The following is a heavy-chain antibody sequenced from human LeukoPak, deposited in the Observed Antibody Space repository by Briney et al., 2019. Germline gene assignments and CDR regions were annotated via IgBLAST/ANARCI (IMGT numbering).Heavy chain of an antibody. CDR3: AVEGIAAAGILDY. Sequence: GGSLRLFCAASGFTFSSYAMHRVRQASGKGLEWVVVISYDGCNKYYADSVKGRFTISRDNSKNTLYLEMNSLRAEDTAVYYCAVEGIAAAGILDYWGQGTLVSVSS. J-gene: IGHJ4*02. D-gene: IGHD6-13*01. CDR2: ISYDGCNK. CDR1: GFTFSSYA. V-gene: IGHV3-30-3*01.